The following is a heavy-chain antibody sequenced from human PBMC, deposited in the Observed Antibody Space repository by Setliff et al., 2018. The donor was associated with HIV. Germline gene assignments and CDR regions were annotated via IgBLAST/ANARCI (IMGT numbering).Heavy chain of an antibody. V-gene: IGHV1-58*01. J-gene: IGHJ3*02. CDR1: GFTFTNSA. CDR2: IVVGSGNT. Sequence: ASVQVSCKASGFTFTNSAVQWVRQARGQRLEWIGWIVVGSGNTNYAQKFQERVTITRDMSTSRAYMELSGLRTEDTAVCYCAADPQTGTTSYDAFDIWGQGTVVTVSS. D-gene: IGHD1-7*01. CDR3: AADPQTGTTSYDAFDI.